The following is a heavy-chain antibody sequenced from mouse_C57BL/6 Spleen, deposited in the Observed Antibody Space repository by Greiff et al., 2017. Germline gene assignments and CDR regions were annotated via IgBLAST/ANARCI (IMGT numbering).Heavy chain of an antibody. D-gene: IGHD2-2*01. J-gene: IGHJ2*01. CDR2: INPNYGTT. CDR1: GYAFSSYW. Sequence: VQLQQSGAELVKPGASVKISCKASGYAFSSYWMNWVKQRPGKGLEWIGVINPNYGTTSYNQKFKGKATLTVDQSSSTAYMQLNSLTSEDSAVYYCARLYGYDEDDYWGQGTTLTVSS. CDR3: ARLYGYDEDDY. V-gene: IGHV1-39*01.